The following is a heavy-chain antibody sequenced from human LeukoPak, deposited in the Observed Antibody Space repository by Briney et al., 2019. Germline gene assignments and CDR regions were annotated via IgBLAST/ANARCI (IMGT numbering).Heavy chain of an antibody. D-gene: IGHD1-26*01. Sequence: PSETLSLTCTVSGGSFSSYYWGWIRQPPGKGLEWIGTINYSGSTYYNPSLKSRVTISVDTSKNQISLKLNSVTAADTAVYYCARSPYSGSYSNWFDPWGQGTLVTVSS. V-gene: IGHV4-39*01. CDR3: ARSPYSGSYSNWFDP. CDR1: GGSFSSYY. CDR2: INYSGST. J-gene: IGHJ5*02.